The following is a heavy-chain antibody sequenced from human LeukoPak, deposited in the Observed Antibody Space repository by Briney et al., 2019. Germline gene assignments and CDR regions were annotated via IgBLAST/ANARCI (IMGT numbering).Heavy chain of an antibody. CDR1: GGTFSSYA. J-gene: IGHJ5*02. Sequence: ASVKVSCKASGGTFSSYAISWVRQAPGQGLEWMGGIIPIFGTANYAQKFQGRVTITTDESTSTAYMELSSLRSEDTAVHYCARARRDGYNHWGQGTLVTVSS. CDR3: ARARRDGYNH. CDR2: IIPIFGTA. V-gene: IGHV1-69*05. D-gene: IGHD5-24*01.